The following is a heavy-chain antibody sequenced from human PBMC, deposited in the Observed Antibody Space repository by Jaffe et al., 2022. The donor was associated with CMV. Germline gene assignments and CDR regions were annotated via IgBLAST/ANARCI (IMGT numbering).Heavy chain of an antibody. CDR2: INHSGST. Sequence: QVQLQQWGAGLLKPSETLSLTCAVYGGSFSGYYWSWIRQPPGKGLEWIGEINHSGSTNYNPSLKSRVTISVDTSKNQFSLKLSSVTAADTAVYYCARGHGYSYISSRPRSYMDVWGKGTTVTVSS. CDR1: GGSFSGYY. CDR3: ARGHGYSYISSRPRSYMDV. D-gene: IGHD5-18*01. J-gene: IGHJ6*03. V-gene: IGHV4-34*01.